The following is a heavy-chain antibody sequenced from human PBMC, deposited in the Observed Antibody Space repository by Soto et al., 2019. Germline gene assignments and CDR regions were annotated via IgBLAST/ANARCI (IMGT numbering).Heavy chain of an antibody. V-gene: IGHV5-51*01. Sequence: GESLKISCKGSGYTFTSFWIGWVRQMPGKGLEWMGIIFPTDSTTIYSPSFQGQVTLSADNSTSTAYLQWSSLRASDSAMYYCARAVVGYCSSASCPGDYWGQGTQVTVSS. CDR3: ARAVVGYCSSASCPGDY. CDR2: IFPTDSTT. CDR1: GYTFTSFW. D-gene: IGHD2-2*01. J-gene: IGHJ4*02.